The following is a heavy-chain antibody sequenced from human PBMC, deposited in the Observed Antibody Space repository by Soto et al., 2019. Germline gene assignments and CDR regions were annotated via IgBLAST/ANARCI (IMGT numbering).Heavy chain of an antibody. D-gene: IGHD4-17*01. Sequence: EVQLLESGGGLVQPGGSLRLSCAASGFTFSSYAMSWVRQAPGKGLEWGSAISGSGGSTYYADSVKGRVTISRDNSKNPLDRQMNCLRVEDAAVDYCAKDRDYGGNSCAFDIWGQGGMVTVSS. CDR1: GFTFSSYA. CDR3: AKDRDYGGNSCAFDI. J-gene: IGHJ3*02. CDR2: ISGSGGST. V-gene: IGHV3-23*01.